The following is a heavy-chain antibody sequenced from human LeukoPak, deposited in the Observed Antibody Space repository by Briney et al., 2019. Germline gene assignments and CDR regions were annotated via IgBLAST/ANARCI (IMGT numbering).Heavy chain of an antibody. D-gene: IGHD2-2*01. CDR2: ISSNGGST. V-gene: IGHV3-64*01. CDR3: ARGEKYQLLLSAFDI. J-gene: IGHJ3*02. Sequence: GGSLRLSCAASGFTFSSYAMHWVRQAPGKGLEYVSAISSNGGSTYYANSVKGRFTISRDNSKNTLYLQMGSLRAEDMAVYYCARGEKYQLLLSAFDIWGQGTMVTVSS. CDR1: GFTFSSYA.